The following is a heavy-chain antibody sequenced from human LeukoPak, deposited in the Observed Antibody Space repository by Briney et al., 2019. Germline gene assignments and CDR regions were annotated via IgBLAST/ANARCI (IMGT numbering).Heavy chain of an antibody. J-gene: IGHJ4*02. Sequence: GGSLRLSCTASGFTFGDYAMSWVRQAPGKGQEWVGFIRSKAYGGTTEYAASVKGRFTISRDDSKSIAYLQMNSLKTEDTAVYYCTRLVGGGPFDYWGQGTLVTVSS. CDR2: IRSKAYGGTT. CDR1: GFTFGDYA. V-gene: IGHV3-49*04. D-gene: IGHD2-15*01. CDR3: TRLVGGGPFDY.